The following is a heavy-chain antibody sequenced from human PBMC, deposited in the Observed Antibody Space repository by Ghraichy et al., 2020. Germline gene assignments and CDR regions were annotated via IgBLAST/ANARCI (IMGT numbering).Heavy chain of an antibody. CDR3: ARGLLKFGSTRFYLDL. J-gene: IGHJ4*02. CDR1: GVSIGSSGYF. Sequence: SETLSLTCTVSGVSIGSSGYFWSWIRQPAGKGLEWIGRVYTTGTTDYNPSLKSRVTISVETSSNQFSLNLDSVTAADTGVYYCARGLLKFGSTRFYLDLWGQGSLVTVSS. CDR2: VYTTGTT. V-gene: IGHV4-61*02. D-gene: IGHD2-2*01.